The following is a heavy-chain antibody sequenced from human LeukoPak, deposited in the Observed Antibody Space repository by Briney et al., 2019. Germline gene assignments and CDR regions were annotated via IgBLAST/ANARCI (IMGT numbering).Heavy chain of an antibody. CDR3: ARHETTVPYFDY. CDR1: GGSISSSSYY. Sequence: SETLSLTCTVSGGSISSSSYYWGWIRQPPGKGLEWIGSIYYSGSTYYNPSLKSRVTISVDTSKNQFSLKLSSVTAADTAVYYCARHETTVPYFDYWGQGTLATVSS. J-gene: IGHJ4*02. D-gene: IGHD4-17*01. CDR2: IYYSGST. V-gene: IGHV4-39*01.